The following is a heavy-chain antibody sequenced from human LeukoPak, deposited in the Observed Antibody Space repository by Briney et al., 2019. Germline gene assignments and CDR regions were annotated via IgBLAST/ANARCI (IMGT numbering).Heavy chain of an antibody. CDR3: ARDDGDV. V-gene: IGHV3-7*01. Sequence: GGSLRLSCVSSGFTLSNYWMKWVRQAPGKGLEWVASINEDGSGKFSVGSVKDRITISRDNTRNSLDLQINSLTVEDTAIYYCARDDGDVWGTGTTVTVSS. J-gene: IGHJ6*04. CDR1: GFTLSNYW. CDR2: INEDGSGK.